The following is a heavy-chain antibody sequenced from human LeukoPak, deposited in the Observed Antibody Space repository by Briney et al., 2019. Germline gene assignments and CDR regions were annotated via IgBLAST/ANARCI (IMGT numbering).Heavy chain of an antibody. CDR1: GYTFTSYG. D-gene: IGHD6-13*01. V-gene: IGHV1-18*01. CDR2: ISAYNGNT. CDR3: ASGRIAAAVFGNAFDI. Sequence: ASVKVSCKASGYTFTSYGISWVRQAPGQGLEWMGGISAYNGNTNYAQKLQGRVTMTTDTSTSTAYMELRSLRSDDTAVYYCASGRIAAAVFGNAFDIWGQGTMVTVSS. J-gene: IGHJ3*02.